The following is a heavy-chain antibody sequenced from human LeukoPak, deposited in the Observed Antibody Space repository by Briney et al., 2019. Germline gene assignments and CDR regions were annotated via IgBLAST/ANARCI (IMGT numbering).Heavy chain of an antibody. J-gene: IGHJ4*02. V-gene: IGHV1-69*04. CDR1: GGTFSSYA. D-gene: IGHD3-16*01. CDR3: ARDGGLSTSPDY. Sequence: SVKVSCKASGGTFSSYAISWVRQAPGQGLEWMGRIIPILGIANYAQKFQGRVTITADKSTSTAYMELSSLRSEDTAVYYCARDGGLSTSPDYWGQGTLVTVSS. CDR2: IIPILGIA.